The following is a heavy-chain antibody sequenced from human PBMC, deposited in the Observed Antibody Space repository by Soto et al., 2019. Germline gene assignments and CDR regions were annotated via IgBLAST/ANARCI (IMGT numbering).Heavy chain of an antibody. D-gene: IGHD2-2*01. CDR3: SRESTPTRWFDP. CDR2: IMPFFDIA. CDR1: GGTFSRHS. V-gene: IGHV1-69*04. J-gene: IGHJ5*02. Sequence: SVKVSCKASGGTFSRHSITWVRQAPGHGLEWMGRIMPFFDIASYAQKFQGRVTMTRDTSTSTVYMELSSLRSEDTAVYYCSRESTPTRWFDPWGQGTLVTVSS.